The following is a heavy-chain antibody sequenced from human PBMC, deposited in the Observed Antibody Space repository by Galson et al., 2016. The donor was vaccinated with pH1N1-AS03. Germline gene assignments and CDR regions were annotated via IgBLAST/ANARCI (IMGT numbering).Heavy chain of an antibody. J-gene: IGHJ4*02. CDR2: IDSDGSNT. V-gene: IGHV3-74*01. CDR3: ADPFGLP. CDR1: GFTFSSYW. Sequence: LRLSCAASGFTFSSYWMHWVRHLPGKGLVWVSGIDSDGSNTYYADSVRGRFTISRDNAKNTLYLQMNSLRAEDTALYYCADPFGLPWGQGTLVAVSS. D-gene: IGHD2/OR15-2a*01.